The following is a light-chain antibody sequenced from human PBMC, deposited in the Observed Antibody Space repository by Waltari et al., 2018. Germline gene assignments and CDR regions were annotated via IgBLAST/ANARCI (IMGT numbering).Light chain of an antibody. J-gene: IGLJ3*02. V-gene: IGLV2-23*02. CDR2: EVN. CDR3: SSYAGTNIHWM. CDR1: SRYAGRYDL. Sequence: QSALTQPASVSGSPGQSTTISCTGTSRYAGRYDLFSWYHQHPGKVPKLMIYEVNKRPSGVSSRFSGSKSVNTASLTISGLQADDEADYYCSSYAGTNIHWMFGGGTKLTVL.